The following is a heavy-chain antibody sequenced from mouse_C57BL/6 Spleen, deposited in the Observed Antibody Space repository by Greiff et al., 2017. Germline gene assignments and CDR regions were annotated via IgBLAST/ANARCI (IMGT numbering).Heavy chain of an antibody. CDR2: IYPGDGDT. J-gene: IGHJ1*03. D-gene: IGHD1-1*01. V-gene: IGHV1-82*01. CDR3: ARRDGWYFDV. Sequence: VQLQQSGSELVKPGASVKISCKASGYAFSSSWMNWVKQRPGKGLEWIGRIYPGDGDTNYNGKFKGKATLTADKSSSTAYMQLSSLTSEDSAVYFCARRDGWYFDVWGTGTTVTVSS. CDR1: GYAFSSSW.